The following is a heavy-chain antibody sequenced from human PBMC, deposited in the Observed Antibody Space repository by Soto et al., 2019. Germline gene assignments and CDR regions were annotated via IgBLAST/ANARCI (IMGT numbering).Heavy chain of an antibody. CDR1: GYTFTSYA. J-gene: IGHJ2*01. CDR3: ARDRYYHDGSGLYRYFDH. CDR2: INAGNGNT. V-gene: IGHV1-3*01. D-gene: IGHD3-22*01. Sequence: QVQLVQSGAEVKKPGASVKVSCKASGYTFTSYAMHWVSQAPGQGLEWMGWINAGNGNTKYSQKFQGRVTITRDTSASTAYMELSSLRSEDTAVYYCARDRYYHDGSGLYRYFDHWGRGTLVTVSS.